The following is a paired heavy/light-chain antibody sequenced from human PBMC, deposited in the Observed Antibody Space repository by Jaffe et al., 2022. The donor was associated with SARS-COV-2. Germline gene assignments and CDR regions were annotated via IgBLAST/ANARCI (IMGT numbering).Heavy chain of an antibody. CDR3: AKHHVNWFDP. CDR1: NFIFSNYA. Sequence: EVLLLESGGGLVQPGGSLRLSCAASNFIFSNYAMSWVRQAPGKGLEWVSTISGSGDITDFADSVKGRFTISRDNSKNTLYLQMNSLRAADTAVYYCAKHHVNWFDPWGQGTLVTVFS. V-gene: IGHV3-23*01. CDR2: ISGSGDIT. J-gene: IGHJ5*02.
Light chain of an antibody. Sequence: EIVLTQSPATLSLSPGERATLSCRASQSVSSSVAWFQQKPGQAPRLLIYDASNRASGIPARFSGSGSGTDFTLTISSLEPEDFAVYYCQHRSDWPLMFTFGPGTKVDIK. CDR2: DAS. CDR1: QSVSSS. CDR3: QHRSDWPLMFT. V-gene: IGKV3-11*01. J-gene: IGKJ3*01.